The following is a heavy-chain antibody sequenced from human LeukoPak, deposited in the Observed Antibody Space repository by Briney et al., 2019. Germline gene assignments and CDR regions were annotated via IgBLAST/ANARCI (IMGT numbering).Heavy chain of an antibody. CDR2: MSYSGST. CDR1: GGSLSRSPHY. J-gene: IGHJ4*02. V-gene: IGHV4-39*01. D-gene: IGHD6-19*01. Sequence: SETLSLTCTVSGGSLSRSPHYWGWIRQPPGKGLEWIGSMSYSGSTYYNPSLKSRVTISVDTSKNQFSLNLSSVTAADTAVYYCARPGGSSGWYYFDYWGQGTLVTVSS. CDR3: ARPGGSSGWYYFDY.